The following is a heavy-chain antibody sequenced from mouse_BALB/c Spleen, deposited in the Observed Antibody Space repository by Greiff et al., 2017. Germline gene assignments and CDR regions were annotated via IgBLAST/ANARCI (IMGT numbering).Heavy chain of an antibody. V-gene: IGHV2-9*02. J-gene: IGHJ4*01. CDR2: IWAGGST. CDR1: GFSLTSYG. D-gene: IGHD1-1*01. CDR3: ARGYYGSSYAMDY. Sequence: QVQLKESGPGLVAPSQSLSITCTDSGFSLTSYGVHWVRQPPGKGLEWLGVIWAGGSTNYNSALMSRLSISKDNSKSQVFLKMNSLQTDDTAMYYCARGYYGSSYAMDYWGQGTSVTVSS.